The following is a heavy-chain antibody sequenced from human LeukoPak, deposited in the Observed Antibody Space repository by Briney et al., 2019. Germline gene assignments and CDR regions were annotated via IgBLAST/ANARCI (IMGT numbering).Heavy chain of an antibody. J-gene: IGHJ4*02. CDR1: GGTFSSYA. V-gene: IGHV1-69*04. CDR3: ARTVYYYDSSGWDYFDY. Sequence: SVKVSCKASGGTFSSYAITWVRQAPGQGLEWMGRIIPILDITNYAQKFQGRVTITADKSTGTAYMELSSLRSEDTAVYYCARTVYYYDSSGWDYFDYWGQGTLVTVSS. D-gene: IGHD3-22*01. CDR2: IIPILDIT.